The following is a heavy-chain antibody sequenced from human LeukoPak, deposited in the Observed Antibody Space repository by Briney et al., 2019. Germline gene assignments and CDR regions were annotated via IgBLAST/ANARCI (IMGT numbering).Heavy chain of an antibody. D-gene: IGHD6-6*01. J-gene: IGHJ4*02. CDR1: GYTFTNNY. CDR2: INPSSGDA. CDR3: ARGTPRPATALDY. Sequence: GASVKVSCKASGYTFTNNYIHWVRQAPGQGLEWVGIINPSSGDASYAQKFQGRATMTRDMSTSTVYMDSSSLRSEDTAVYYCARGTPRPATALDYWGQGTLVTVSS. V-gene: IGHV1-46*01.